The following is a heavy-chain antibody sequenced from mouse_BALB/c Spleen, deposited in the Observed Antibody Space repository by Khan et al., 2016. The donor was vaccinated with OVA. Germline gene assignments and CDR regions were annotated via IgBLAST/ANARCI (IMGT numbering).Heavy chain of an antibody. CDR3: ARDRSDY. CDR2: INPSSGHT. Sequence: VQLQQSGAELAKPGASVKMSCKASGYTFSNYWIHWVKQRPGQGLEWIGYINPSSGHTYYNQTFNDKATLTTDKYSSTAYMQLSSRTSEESAVYYCARDRSDYWGQGTTLTVSS. J-gene: IGHJ2*01. CDR1: GYTFSNYW. V-gene: IGHV1-7*01.